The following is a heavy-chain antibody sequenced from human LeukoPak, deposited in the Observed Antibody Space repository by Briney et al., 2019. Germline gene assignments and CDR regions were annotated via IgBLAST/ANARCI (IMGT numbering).Heavy chain of an antibody. J-gene: IGHJ4*02. CDR2: IKQDGSEK. Sequence: PGGSLRLSCAASGFTFSSYWMSWVRQAPGKGLEWVANIKQDGSEKYYVDSVKGRFTISRDSAKNSLYLQMNSLRAEDTAVYYCARDLRLSTIFGVVIDYWGQGTLVTVSS. D-gene: IGHD3-3*01. CDR1: GFTFSSYW. CDR3: ARDLRLSTIFGVVIDY. V-gene: IGHV3-7*01.